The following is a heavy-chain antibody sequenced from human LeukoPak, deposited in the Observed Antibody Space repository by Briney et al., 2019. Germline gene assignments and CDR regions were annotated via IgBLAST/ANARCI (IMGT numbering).Heavy chain of an antibody. CDR2: ISSSSSYI. Sequence: GGSLRLSCAASGFTFSSYSMNWVRQAPGKGLEWVSSISSSSSYIYYADSVKGRLTISRDNAKNSLYLQMNSLRAEDTAVYYCARDSRSSSWEFDYWGQGTLVTVSS. CDR1: GFTFSSYS. CDR3: ARDSRSSSWEFDY. V-gene: IGHV3-21*01. D-gene: IGHD6-13*01. J-gene: IGHJ4*02.